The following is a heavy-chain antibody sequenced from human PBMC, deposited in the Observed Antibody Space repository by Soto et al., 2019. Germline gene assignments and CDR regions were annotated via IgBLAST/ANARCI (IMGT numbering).Heavy chain of an antibody. CDR1: GGSFSGYY. CDR2: INHSGNT. Sequence: QVQLQQWGAGLLKPSETLSLTCAVSGGSFSGYYWNWIRQPPGKGLEWIGEINHSGNTNYNPSLKSRVTRSVGTSKNQFSLKLNSVTAADTAVYFCARGRGAMVRGVMHWFDPWGQGTLVTVSS. V-gene: IGHV4-34*01. CDR3: ARGRGAMVRGVMHWFDP. J-gene: IGHJ5*02. D-gene: IGHD3-10*01.